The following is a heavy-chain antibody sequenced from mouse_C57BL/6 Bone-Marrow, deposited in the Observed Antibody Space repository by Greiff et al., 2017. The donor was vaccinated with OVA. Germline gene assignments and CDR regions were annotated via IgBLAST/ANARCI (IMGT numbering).Heavy chain of an antibody. Sequence: EVQLQQSGPELVKPGASVKISCKASGYSFTGYYMNWVKQSPEKSLEWIGEINPSTGGTTYNQKFKAKATLTVDKSSSTAYMQLKSLTSEDSAVYYCARYGDPSYFDYWGQGTTLTVSS. D-gene: IGHD2-13*01. CDR2: INPSTGGT. CDR1: GYSFTGYY. CDR3: ARYGDPSYFDY. V-gene: IGHV1-42*01. J-gene: IGHJ2*01.